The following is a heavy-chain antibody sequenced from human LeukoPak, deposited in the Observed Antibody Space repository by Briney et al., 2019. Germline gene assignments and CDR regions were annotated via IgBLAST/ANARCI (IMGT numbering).Heavy chain of an antibody. Sequence: PSGALPLTCTVSDASISGYYWSWIRQPPGKGLEWIGSIHFSGSTNYNPSLRSRVTISVDTSKNQLSLKLSSVTAADTAVYYCARDLGGIYFDYWGQGTLVTVSS. CDR2: IHFSGST. J-gene: IGHJ4*02. D-gene: IGHD1-26*01. CDR3: ARDLGGIYFDY. V-gene: IGHV4-59*01. CDR1: DASISGYY.